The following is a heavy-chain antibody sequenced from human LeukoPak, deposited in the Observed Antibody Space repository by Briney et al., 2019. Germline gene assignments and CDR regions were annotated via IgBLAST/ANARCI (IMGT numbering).Heavy chain of an antibody. Sequence: GGSLRLSCAASGFTFSSYAMTWVRQAPGKGLEWVSGVSGSGGTTYYADSVKGRFTISRDNLKNTLYLQMSSLRVEDTAIYYCAKNRRACSGGSCNSGVSEYFHHWGQGTLVTVSS. V-gene: IGHV3-23*01. CDR1: GFTFSSYA. D-gene: IGHD2-15*01. CDR3: AKNRRACSGGSCNSGVSEYFHH. CDR2: VSGSGGTT. J-gene: IGHJ1*01.